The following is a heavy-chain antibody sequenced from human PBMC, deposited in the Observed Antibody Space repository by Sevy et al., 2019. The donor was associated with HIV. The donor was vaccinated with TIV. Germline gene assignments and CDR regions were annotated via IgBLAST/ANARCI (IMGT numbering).Heavy chain of an antibody. CDR2: ISYDGSNK. Sequence: GRSLRLSCAASGFTFSSYGMHWVRQAPGKGLEWVAVISYDGSNKYYADSVKGRFTISRDNSKNTLYLQMNSLRAEDTAVYYCVKVGQDYYDSSVYFDYWGQGTLVTVSS. D-gene: IGHD3-22*01. J-gene: IGHJ4*02. CDR1: GFTFSSYG. CDR3: VKVGQDYYDSSVYFDY. V-gene: IGHV3-30*18.